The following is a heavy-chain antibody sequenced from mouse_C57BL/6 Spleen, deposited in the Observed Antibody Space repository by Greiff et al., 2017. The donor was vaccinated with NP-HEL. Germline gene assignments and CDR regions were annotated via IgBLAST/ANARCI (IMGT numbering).Heavy chain of an antibody. D-gene: IGHD1-1*01. V-gene: IGHV1-59*01. Sequence: QVQLQQSGAELVRPGTSVKLSCKASGYTFTSYWMHWVKQRPGQGLEWIGVIDPSDSYTNYNQKFKGKATLTVDTSSSTAYMQLSSLTSEDSAVDYCARAGITTVVVHWYFDVWGTGTTVTVSS. CDR1: GYTFTSYW. CDR3: ARAGITTVVVHWYFDV. J-gene: IGHJ1*03. CDR2: IDPSDSYT.